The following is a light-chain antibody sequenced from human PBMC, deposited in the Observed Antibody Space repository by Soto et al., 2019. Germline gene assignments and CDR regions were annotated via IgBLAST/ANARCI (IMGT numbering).Light chain of an antibody. V-gene: IGLV2-14*01. Sequence: QSALTQPASVSGSPGQSITISCTGTSSDVGGYNYVSWYQQHPGKAPKLMIYDVSNRPSGISNRFSGSKSGNTASLTISGLQAEDEADYYFSSYTSSSFYVFGTGNKLTVL. CDR3: SSYTSSSFYV. J-gene: IGLJ1*01. CDR2: DVS. CDR1: SSDVGGYNY.